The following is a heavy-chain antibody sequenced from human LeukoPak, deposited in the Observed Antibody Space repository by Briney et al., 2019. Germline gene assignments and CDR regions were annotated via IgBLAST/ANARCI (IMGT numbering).Heavy chain of an antibody. V-gene: IGHV4-59*01. Sequence: SETLSLTCTVSGGSLISYHRSWIRQPPEKGLEWIGKILNSGSTDYNPSLKSRVTISVDTSKNQFSLKLSSVTTADTAVYYCAYSRTGWIYFDSWGQGTLVTVSS. D-gene: IGHD3/OR15-3a*01. CDR3: AYSRTGWIYFDS. J-gene: IGHJ4*02. CDR1: GGSLISYH. CDR2: ILNSGST.